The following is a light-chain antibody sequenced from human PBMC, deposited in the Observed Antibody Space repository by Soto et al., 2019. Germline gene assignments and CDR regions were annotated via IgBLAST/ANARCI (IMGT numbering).Light chain of an antibody. CDR3: QQYNGYSYT. J-gene: IGKJ5*01. Sequence: DIQMNKSPSTLSASVGDSITITCRASQSINSRLEWYQQKPGEDPNLMIYKASSLQSGVPSRFRGSGSGTEFTLTISSLQPDDFATYYCQQYNGYSYTFGQGTRLEFK. CDR2: KAS. CDR1: QSINSR. V-gene: IGKV1-5*03.